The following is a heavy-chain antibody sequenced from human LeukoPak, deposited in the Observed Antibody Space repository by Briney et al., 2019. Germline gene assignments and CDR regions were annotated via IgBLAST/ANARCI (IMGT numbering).Heavy chain of an antibody. J-gene: IGHJ5*02. V-gene: IGHV3-23*01. CDR2: ISGGSGNT. CDR1: GFTFGSYA. CDR3: AKDAVRGRFDP. Sequence: GGSLRLSCTGSGFTFGSYAMSWVRQAPGKGLEWVSAISGGSGNTHYADSVKGRFTISRDISKNTVYLQTNSLRAEDTAVYYCAKDAVRGRFDPWGQGTMVTVSS. D-gene: IGHD3-10*01.